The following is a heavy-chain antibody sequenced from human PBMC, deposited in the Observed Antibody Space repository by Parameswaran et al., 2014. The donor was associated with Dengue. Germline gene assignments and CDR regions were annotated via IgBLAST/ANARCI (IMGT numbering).Heavy chain of an antibody. D-gene: IGHD5-12*01. V-gene: IGHV1-69*01. CDR3: ARRGYSGYDYVDDY. Sequence: WVRQAPGQGLEWMGGIIPIFGTANYAQKFQGRVTITADESTSTAYMELSSLRSEDTAVYYCARRGYSGYDYVDDYWGQGTLGHRLL. CDR2: IIPIFGTA. J-gene: IGHJ4*02.